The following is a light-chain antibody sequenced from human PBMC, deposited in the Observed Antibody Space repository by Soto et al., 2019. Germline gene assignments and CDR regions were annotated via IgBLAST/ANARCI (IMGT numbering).Light chain of an antibody. CDR1: QYISNY. CDR2: AAS. CDR3: QNYNNVPFT. J-gene: IGKJ3*01. V-gene: IGKV1-27*01. Sequence: DIQMTQSPSSLSASVGDSVTFTCRASQYISNYLAWYQQKPGKVPKLLIYAASTLQSGVPSRFSGSGSGTDFTLTISSLQPEEVATYYCQNYNNVPFTFGPGTTVDIK.